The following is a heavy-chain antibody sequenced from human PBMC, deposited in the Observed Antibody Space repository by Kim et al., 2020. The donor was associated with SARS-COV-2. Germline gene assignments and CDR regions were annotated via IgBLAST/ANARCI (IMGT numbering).Heavy chain of an antibody. Sequence: GTGPSVHGHVTSSADKSISTAYLQWSSLKASDTAMYYCARLDTVTSAFDIWGQGTMVTVSS. D-gene: IGHD4-17*01. V-gene: IGHV5-51*01. J-gene: IGHJ3*02. CDR3: ARLDTVTSAFDI.